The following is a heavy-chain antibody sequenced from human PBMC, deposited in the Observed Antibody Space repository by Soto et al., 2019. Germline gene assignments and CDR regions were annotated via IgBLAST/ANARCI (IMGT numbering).Heavy chain of an antibody. V-gene: IGHV1-2*04. CDR2: VDPNGGGS. Sequence: ASVKVSCKTSGYSFTDYKLHWVRQAPGQGLEWMGWVDPNGGGSNSAQKFQGSVTMTWDTSITTAYLDLTRLTTNDTATYFCATWVDYGDFESYYDSSGFYWG. J-gene: IGHJ4*01. CDR1: GYSFTDYK. CDR3: ATWVDYGDFESYYDSSGFY. D-gene: IGHD3-22*01.